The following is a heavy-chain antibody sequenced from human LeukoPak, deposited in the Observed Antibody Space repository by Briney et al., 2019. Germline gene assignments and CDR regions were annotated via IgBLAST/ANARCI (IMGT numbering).Heavy chain of an antibody. CDR1: GFTFSSYA. Sequence: GGSLRLSCAASGFTFSSYAMHWVRQAPGKGLEYVSAISSNGGSTYYANSVKGRFTISRDNSKNTLYLQMGSLRAEDMAVYYCARDLSGYSSSWYQTSGFDYWGQGTLVTVSS. CDR3: ARDLSGYSSSWYQTSGFDY. CDR2: ISSNGGST. J-gene: IGHJ4*02. D-gene: IGHD6-13*01. V-gene: IGHV3-64*01.